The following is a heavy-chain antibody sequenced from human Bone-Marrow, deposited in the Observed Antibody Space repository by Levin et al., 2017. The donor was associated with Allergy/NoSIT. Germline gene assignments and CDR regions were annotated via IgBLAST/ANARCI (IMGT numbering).Heavy chain of an antibody. D-gene: IGHD2-2*01. Sequence: SQTLSLTCTVSGGSISSYYWSWIRQPPGKGLEWIGYIYYSGSTNYNPSLKSRVTISVDTSKNQFSLKLSSVTAADTAVYYCARHRYCSSTSCYAWELDYWGQGTLVTVSS. J-gene: IGHJ4*02. CDR2: IYYSGST. CDR1: GGSISSYY. CDR3: ARHRYCSSTSCYAWELDY. V-gene: IGHV4-59*08.